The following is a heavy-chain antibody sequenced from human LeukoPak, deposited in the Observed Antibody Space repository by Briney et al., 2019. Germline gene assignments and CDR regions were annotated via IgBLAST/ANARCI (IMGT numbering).Heavy chain of an antibody. CDR3: AKSRRTYYYDSSGRALDY. CDR1: GFTFSNYA. CDR2: MSGSGGTT. J-gene: IGHJ4*02. D-gene: IGHD3-22*01. Sequence: GGSLRLSCAASGFTFSNYAMNWVRQTPGKGLEWVSVMSGSGGTTYYADSVKGRFTISRDNSKSTVYLQMNSLRAEDTAVYYCAKSRRTYYYDSSGRALDYWGQGTLVTVSS. V-gene: IGHV3-23*01.